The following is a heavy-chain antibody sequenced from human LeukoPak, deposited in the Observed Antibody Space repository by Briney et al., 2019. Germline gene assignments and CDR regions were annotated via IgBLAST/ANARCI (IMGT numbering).Heavy chain of an antibody. CDR2: ISGSGGST. V-gene: IGHV3-23*01. D-gene: IGHD6-19*01. J-gene: IGHJ4*02. CDR3: AKGGGSGWYGYSDY. Sequence: GGSLRLSCAASGFTFSSYAMSWVRQAPGKGLEWVSAISGSGGSTYYADSVKGRFTISRDNSKNTLYLQMNSLRADDTAVCYCAKGGGSGWYGYSDYWGQGTLVTVSS. CDR1: GFTFSSYA.